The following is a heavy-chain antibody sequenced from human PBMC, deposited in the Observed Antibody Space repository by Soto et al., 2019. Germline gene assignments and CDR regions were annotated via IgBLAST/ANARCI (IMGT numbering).Heavy chain of an antibody. CDR2: ISPDNGNT. D-gene: IGHD1-1*01. Sequence: QVQMVQSGTEVKKPGASVTVSCKASGYSFTDYGVSWVRQAPGQGLEWMGWISPDNGNTNYAQKFQGRVTMTTDTSTNTASMELRSLRSDDTAVYYCARDQYGKQLRRCLDVRGQGTTVTVSS. CDR3: ARDQYGKQLRRCLDV. V-gene: IGHV1-18*01. CDR1: GYSFTDYG. J-gene: IGHJ6*02.